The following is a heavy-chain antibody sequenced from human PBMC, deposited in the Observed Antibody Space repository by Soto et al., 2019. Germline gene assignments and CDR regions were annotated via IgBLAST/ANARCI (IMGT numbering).Heavy chain of an antibody. CDR3: ARDKDNRYFDPFDP. J-gene: IGHJ5*02. V-gene: IGHV3-21*01. D-gene: IGHD3-9*01. Sequence: GSLRLSCAASGFTFSSYSMNWVRQAPGKGLEWVSSISSSSSYIYYADSVKGRFTISRDNAKNSLYLQMNSLRAEDTAVYYCARDKDNRYFDPFDPWGQGTLVTVSS. CDR2: ISSSSSYI. CDR1: GFTFSSYS.